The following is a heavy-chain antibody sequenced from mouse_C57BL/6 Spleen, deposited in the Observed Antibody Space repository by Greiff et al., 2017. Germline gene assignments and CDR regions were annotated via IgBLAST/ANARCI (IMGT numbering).Heavy chain of an antibody. J-gene: IGHJ4*01. V-gene: IGHV1-59*01. D-gene: IGHD1-1*01. Sequence: QVQLKQPGAELVRPGTSVKLSCKASGYTFTSYWMHWVKQRPGQGLEWIGVIDPSDSYTNYNQKFKGKATLTVDTSSSTAYMQLSSLTSEDSAVYYCARSPSYYSMDYWGQGTSVTVSS. CDR2: IDPSDSYT. CDR3: ARSPSYYSMDY. CDR1: GYTFTSYW.